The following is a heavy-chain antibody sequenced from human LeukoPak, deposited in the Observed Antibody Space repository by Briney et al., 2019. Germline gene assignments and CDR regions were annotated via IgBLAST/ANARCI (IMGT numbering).Heavy chain of an antibody. D-gene: IGHD3-16*01. CDR2: INYSGTP. CDR1: GGSISGYY. V-gene: IGHV4-34*01. J-gene: IGHJ4*02. Sequence: SETLSLTCAVNGGSISGYYWSWIRQSPGKGLEWIGEINYSGTPNYNPPLKSRVIFSVDTSKNQFSLKMSAVTAADTAVYHCARGEDFLGGVVDSWGQGSLVTVSS. CDR3: ARGEDFLGGVVDS.